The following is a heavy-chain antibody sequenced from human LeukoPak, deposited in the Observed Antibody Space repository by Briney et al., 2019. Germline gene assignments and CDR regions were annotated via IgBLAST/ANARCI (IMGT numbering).Heavy chain of an antibody. CDR2: TNTDGSST. Sequence: GGSLRLSCAASGFNFSNYWMHWVRLATGKGLVWVSRTNTDGSSTTYADSVKGRFTISRDNAKNALYLHMNSLRAEDTAVYYCARDLEACGGDCYAFDYWGQGTLVTVSS. J-gene: IGHJ4*02. D-gene: IGHD2-21*02. CDR3: ARDLEACGGDCYAFDY. CDR1: GFNFSNYW. V-gene: IGHV3-74*01.